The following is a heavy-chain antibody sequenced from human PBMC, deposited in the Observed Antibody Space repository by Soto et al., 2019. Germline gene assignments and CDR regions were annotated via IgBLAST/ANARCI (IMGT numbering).Heavy chain of an antibody. D-gene: IGHD1-1*01. J-gene: IGHJ4*02. CDR1: GFTFNAYS. CDR3: ARPDGATYNFRY. Sequence: DVQLLESGGSLVQPGGYLRLSCAASGFTFNAYSLSWVRQAPGKGLEWVSAISTTGGSTYYTDSVKGRFAISRDNSQNTLYLQMNSLRADDTAVYYCARPDGATYNFRYWGQGTLVTVSS. CDR2: ISTTGGST. V-gene: IGHV3-23*01.